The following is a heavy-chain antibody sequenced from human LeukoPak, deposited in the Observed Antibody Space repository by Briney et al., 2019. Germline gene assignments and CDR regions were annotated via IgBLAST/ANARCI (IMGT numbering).Heavy chain of an antibody. CDR2: IIPIFGTA. V-gene: IGHV1-69*13. Sequence: ASLKPSCKASGGTFSSYAISWVRQAPGQGLEWMGGIIPIFGTANYAQTFQGRVTITADESTSTAYMELSSLRSEDTAVYYCARGKDYDFWSGDYYYYYYMDVWGKGTTVTVSS. D-gene: IGHD3-3*01. CDR3: ARGKDYDFWSGDYYYYYYMDV. CDR1: GGTFSSYA. J-gene: IGHJ6*03.